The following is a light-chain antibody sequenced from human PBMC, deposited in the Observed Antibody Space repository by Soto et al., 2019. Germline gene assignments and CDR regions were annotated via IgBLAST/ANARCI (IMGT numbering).Light chain of an antibody. Sequence: QSALTQPASVSGSPGQSITLSCSGTPSDIGAYNYVSWYQHLPGKAPKVIIYDVTNRPSGVSSRFSGSKSGTTASLTISGLQAEDEANYYCGSYTISSTLMIFGGGTKLTVL. CDR1: PSDIGAYNY. V-gene: IGLV2-14*03. CDR3: GSYTISSTLMI. J-gene: IGLJ2*01. CDR2: DVT.